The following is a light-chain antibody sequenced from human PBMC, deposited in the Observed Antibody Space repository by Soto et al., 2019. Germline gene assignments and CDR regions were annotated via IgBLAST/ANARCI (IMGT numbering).Light chain of an antibody. CDR2: KAS. Sequence: QMTQSPSTLSASVGERVTITCRASQTIGAFLAWYQLKPGKAPNLLISKASNLQDGVPSRFSGSGSGTEFTLTITSLQPDDFATYYCQHYNSWAFGQGTNVEIK. V-gene: IGKV1-5*03. CDR3: QHYNSWA. CDR1: QTIGAF. J-gene: IGKJ1*01.